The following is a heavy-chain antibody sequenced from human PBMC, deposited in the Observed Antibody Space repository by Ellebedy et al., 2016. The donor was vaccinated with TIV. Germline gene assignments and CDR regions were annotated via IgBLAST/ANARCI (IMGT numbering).Heavy chain of an antibody. CDR2: ISYDGSNK. CDR3: ARDLVVGGYSLYYYYYYGMDV. J-gene: IGHJ6*02. D-gene: IGHD3-22*01. CDR1: GFTFSSYA. Sequence: GESLKISCAASGFTFSSYAMHWVRQAPGKGLEWVAVISYDGSNKYYADSVKGRFTISRDNSKNTLYLQMNSLRAEDTAVYYCARDLVVGGYSLYYYYYYGMDVWGQGTTVTVSS. V-gene: IGHV3-30-3*01.